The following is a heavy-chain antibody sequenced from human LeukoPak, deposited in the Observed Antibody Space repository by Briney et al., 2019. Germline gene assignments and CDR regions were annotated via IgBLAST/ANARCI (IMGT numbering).Heavy chain of an antibody. D-gene: IGHD3-22*01. Sequence: GGSLRLSCAASGFTFSSYWMSWVRQAPGKGLEWVANIKQDGSEKYYVDSVKGRFTISRDNAKNSLYLQMNSLRAEDTAAYYCARDIVVVYYYYMDVWGKGTTVTVSS. CDR3: ARDIVVVYYYYMDV. CDR2: IKQDGSEK. V-gene: IGHV3-7*01. J-gene: IGHJ6*03. CDR1: GFTFSSYW.